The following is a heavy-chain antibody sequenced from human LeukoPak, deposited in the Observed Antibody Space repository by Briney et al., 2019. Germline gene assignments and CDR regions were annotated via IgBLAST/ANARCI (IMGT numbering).Heavy chain of an antibody. Sequence: GGSLRLSCAASGFTFDDYAMHWVRQAPGKGLEWVSGISWNSGSIGYADSVKGQFTISRDNAKNSLYLQMNSLRAEDTALYYCATFGELEGMDVWGQGTTVTVSS. V-gene: IGHV3-9*01. J-gene: IGHJ6*02. D-gene: IGHD3-10*01. CDR3: ATFGELEGMDV. CDR1: GFTFDDYA. CDR2: ISWNSGSI.